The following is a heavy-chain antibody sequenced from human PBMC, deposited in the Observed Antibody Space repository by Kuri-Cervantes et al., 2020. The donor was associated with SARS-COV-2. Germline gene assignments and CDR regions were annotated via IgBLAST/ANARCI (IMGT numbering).Heavy chain of an antibody. V-gene: IGHV3-33*08. CDR1: GFTFSSYG. J-gene: IGHJ4*02. CDR2: IWYDGSNK. Sequence: GGSLRLSCAASGFTFSSYGMHWVRQAPGKGLEWVTVIWYDGSNKYYADSVKGRFTISRDNSKNTLYLQMNSLRAEDTAVYYCARVSHRGSGYQNPPDYWGQGTPVTVSS. D-gene: IGHD3-3*01. CDR3: ARVSHRGSGYQNPPDY.